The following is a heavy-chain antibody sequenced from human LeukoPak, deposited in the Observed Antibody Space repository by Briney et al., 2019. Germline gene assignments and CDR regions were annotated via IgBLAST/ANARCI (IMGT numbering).Heavy chain of an antibody. J-gene: IGHJ4*02. Sequence: SETLSLTCTVSGGSISSGSYYWSWIRQPAGRGLEWIGRIYTSGSTNYNPSLKSRVTISVDTSKNQFSLKLSSVTAADTAVYYCARGSGGDYWGQGTLVTVSS. D-gene: IGHD1-14*01. CDR1: GGSISSGSYY. CDR2: IYTSGST. V-gene: IGHV4-61*02. CDR3: ARGSGGDY.